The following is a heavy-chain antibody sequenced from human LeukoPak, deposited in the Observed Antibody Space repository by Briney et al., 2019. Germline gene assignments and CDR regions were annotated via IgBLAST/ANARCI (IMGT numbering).Heavy chain of an antibody. J-gene: IGHJ4*02. CDR2: ISAYNGNT. CDR3: ARVTIFGVVIYYFDY. CDR1: SYTFTSYG. Sequence: ASVKVSCKASSYTFTSYGISWVRQAPGQGLEWMGWISAYNGNTNCAQKLQGRVTMTTDTSTSTAYMELRSLRSDDTAVYYCARVTIFGVVIYYFDYWGQGTLVTVSS. D-gene: IGHD3-3*01. V-gene: IGHV1-18*01.